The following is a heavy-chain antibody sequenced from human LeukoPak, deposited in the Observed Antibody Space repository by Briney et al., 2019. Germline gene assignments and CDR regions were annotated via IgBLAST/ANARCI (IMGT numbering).Heavy chain of an antibody. CDR1: GFTFDDYA. CDR2: ISWNSGSI. Sequence: GGSLRLSCAASGFTFDDYAMHWVRQAPGKGLEWVSGISWNSGSIGYADSVKGRFTISRDNAKNTLYLQMNSLRAEDTAVYYCARGHQWLARDYYYMDVWGKGTTVTISS. D-gene: IGHD6-19*01. V-gene: IGHV3-9*01. J-gene: IGHJ6*03. CDR3: ARGHQWLARDYYYMDV.